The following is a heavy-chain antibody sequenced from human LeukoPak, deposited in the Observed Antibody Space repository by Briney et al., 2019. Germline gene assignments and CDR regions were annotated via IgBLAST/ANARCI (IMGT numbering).Heavy chain of an antibody. CDR2: ISRSGSTI. V-gene: IGHV3-48*03. CDR3: ARDHTVTTFASSYFDY. J-gene: IGHJ4*02. D-gene: IGHD4-17*01. CDR1: GFTFSSYE. Sequence: PGGSLRLSCAASGFTFSSYEMNWVRQAPGKGLEWVSYISRSGSTIYYADSVKGRFTISRDNAKNSLYLQMNSLRAEDTAVYYCARDHTVTTFASSYFDYWGQGTLVTVSS.